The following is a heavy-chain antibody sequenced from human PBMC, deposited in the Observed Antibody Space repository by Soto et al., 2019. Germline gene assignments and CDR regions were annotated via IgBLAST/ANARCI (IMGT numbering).Heavy chain of an antibody. Sequence: PGGSLRLSCAASGFTFSSYSMNWVRQAPGKGLEWVSSISSSSSYIYYADSVKGRFTISRDNAKNSLYLQMNSLRAEDTAVYYCASDVYYGSARREFDPWGQGTLVTVSS. V-gene: IGHV3-21*01. CDR1: GFTFSSYS. J-gene: IGHJ5*02. CDR2: ISSSSSYI. D-gene: IGHD3-10*01. CDR3: ASDVYYGSARREFDP.